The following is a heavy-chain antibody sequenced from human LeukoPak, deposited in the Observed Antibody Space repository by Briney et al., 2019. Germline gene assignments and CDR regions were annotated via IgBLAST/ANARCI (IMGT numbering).Heavy chain of an antibody. J-gene: IGHJ6*02. Sequence: PGWSLRLSCAASGFTFSSYAMSWVRQAPGKGLEWVSAISGSGGSTYYADSVKGRFTISRDNSKNTLYLQMNSLRAEDTAVYYCAKDTDRDGYYYYYGMDVWGQGTTVTVSS. CDR1: GFTFSSYA. CDR3: AKDTDRDGYYYYYGMDV. CDR2: ISGSGGST. V-gene: IGHV3-23*01. D-gene: IGHD1-14*01.